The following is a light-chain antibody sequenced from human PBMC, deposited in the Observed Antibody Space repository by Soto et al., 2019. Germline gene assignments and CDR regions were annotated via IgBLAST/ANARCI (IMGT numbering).Light chain of an antibody. J-gene: IGKJ1*01. V-gene: IGKV1-39*01. CDR3: HQSYSSPPT. CDR1: QSISNH. CDR2: AAS. Sequence: DIQMTQSPSSLSASVEDRVIITCRASQSISNHLNWYQQKPGKAPKLLIFAASSLQSGVPSSYSGSKPRTDITLAMSSLKPEDFTTYYCHQSYSSPPTLGQGTKVYIK.